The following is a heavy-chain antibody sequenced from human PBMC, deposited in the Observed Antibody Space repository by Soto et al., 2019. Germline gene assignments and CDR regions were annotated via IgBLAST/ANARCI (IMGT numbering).Heavy chain of an antibody. D-gene: IGHD3-3*01. J-gene: IGHJ6*03. CDR1: GYTFTSYG. V-gene: IGHV1-18*01. Sequence: QVQLVQSGTDVKMPGASVKVSCKASGYTFTSYGVSWVRQAPGQGLEWLGWISPYNGKTNYAQKVQGRVTMTTDTSTSTAYMELRSLRFDDTAVYFCARAGRSDFCSGTPRFYMDFWGKGTTVTVSS. CDR2: ISPYNGKT. CDR3: ARAGRSDFCSGTPRFYMDF.